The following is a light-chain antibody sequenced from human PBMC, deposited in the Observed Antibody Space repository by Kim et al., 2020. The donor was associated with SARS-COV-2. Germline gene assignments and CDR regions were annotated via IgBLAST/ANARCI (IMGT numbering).Light chain of an antibody. CDR3: STWDDSLNGPV. V-gene: IGLV1-44*01. J-gene: IGLJ3*02. Sequence: GQRVTISCSGSSSNIGSNAVNWYQHLPGTAPKLLIYNNNQRPSGVSDQFSGSKSGTSASLAISGLQSEDEADYYCSTWDDSLNGPVFGGGTQLTVL. CDR2: NNN. CDR1: SSNIGSNA.